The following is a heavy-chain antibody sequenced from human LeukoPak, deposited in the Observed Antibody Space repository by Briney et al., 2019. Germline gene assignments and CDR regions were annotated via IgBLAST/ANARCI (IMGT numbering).Heavy chain of an antibody. CDR3: AKLPRSGGGTFDY. Sequence: PGGSLRLSCAASGFTFSKSAMTWVRQAPGTVLEWGSAISGRGDYTYYADSVEGRFTISRDTSKNILYLQMSSLRAQDTAVYYCAKLPRSGGGTFDYWGQGTLVTVSS. CDR1: GFTFSKSA. V-gene: IGHV3-23*01. D-gene: IGHD4-23*01. J-gene: IGHJ4*02. CDR2: ISGRGDYT.